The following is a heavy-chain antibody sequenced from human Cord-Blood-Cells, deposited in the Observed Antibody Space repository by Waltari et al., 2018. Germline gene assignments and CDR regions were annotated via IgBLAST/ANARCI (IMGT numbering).Heavy chain of an antibody. CDR1: GLTFSTDW. CDR3: TTDGYDSSGYSY. Sequence: EVQLVESGGGLVKPGGSLRLSCAASGLTFSTDWMSWVRQAPGKGLEWVGRIKSKTDGGTTDYAAPVKGRFTISRDDSKNTLYLQMNSLKTEDTAVYYCTTDGYDSSGYSYWGQGTLVTVSS. D-gene: IGHD3-22*01. CDR2: IKSKTDGGTT. V-gene: IGHV3-15*01. J-gene: IGHJ4*02.